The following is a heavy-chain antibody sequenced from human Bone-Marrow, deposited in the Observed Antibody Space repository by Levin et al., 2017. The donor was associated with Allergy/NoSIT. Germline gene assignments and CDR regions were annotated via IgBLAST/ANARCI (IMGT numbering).Heavy chain of an antibody. CDR1: GYTFTTYD. Sequence: PGGSLRLSCTASGYTFTTYDINWVRQATGQGLEWMGWMNPESGKTGYAQKFQGRVTMTRDTAMSTAYMELSSLRSEDTAVYFCARRYYFGSGPYYWGQGTLVTVSS. V-gene: IGHV1-8*01. CDR3: ARRYYFGSGPYY. CDR2: MNPESGKT. D-gene: IGHD3-10*01. J-gene: IGHJ4*02.